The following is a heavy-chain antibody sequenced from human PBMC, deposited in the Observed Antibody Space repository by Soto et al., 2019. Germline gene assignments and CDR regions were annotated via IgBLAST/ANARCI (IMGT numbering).Heavy chain of an antibody. V-gene: IGHV4-34*01. Sequence: SETLSPTCAVYGGSFSGYYWSWIRQPPGKGLEWIGEINHSGSTNYNPSLKSRVTISVDTSKNQFSLKLSSVTAADTAVYYCARGIPDTAMATEIDYWGQGTLVTVSS. CDR3: ARGIPDTAMATEIDY. J-gene: IGHJ4*02. CDR1: GGSFSGYY. D-gene: IGHD5-18*01. CDR2: INHSGST.